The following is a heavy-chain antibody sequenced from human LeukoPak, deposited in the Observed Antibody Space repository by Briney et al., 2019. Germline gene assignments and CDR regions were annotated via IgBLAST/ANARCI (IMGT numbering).Heavy chain of an antibody. CDR1: GFTFSSYG. V-gene: IGHV3-30*18. CDR2: ISYDGSNK. D-gene: IGHD3-22*01. Sequence: GRSLRLSCAASGFTFSSYGMHWVRQAPGKGLEWVAVISYDGSNKYYADSVEGRFTISRDNSKNTLYLQMNSLRAEDTAVYYCAKGGYYYDSSDYYPPVGYWGQGTLVTVSS. CDR3: AKGGYYYDSSDYYPPVGY. J-gene: IGHJ4*02.